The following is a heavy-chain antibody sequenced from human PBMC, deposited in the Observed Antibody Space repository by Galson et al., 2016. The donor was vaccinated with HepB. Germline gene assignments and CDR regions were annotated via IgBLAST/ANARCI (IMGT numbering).Heavy chain of an antibody. Sequence: TLSLTCTVSGGAISSGGYYWSWIRQRPGKGLEWIGYISHSGSTNSSPALKSRLTISVDTSKNQFSLRLTSVTSADTAVYYCAREGVAAFDFWGQGTLVTVSS. CDR1: GGAISSGGYY. J-gene: IGHJ4*02. V-gene: IGHV4-31*03. CDR3: AREGVAAFDF. D-gene: IGHD6-6*01. CDR2: ISHSGST.